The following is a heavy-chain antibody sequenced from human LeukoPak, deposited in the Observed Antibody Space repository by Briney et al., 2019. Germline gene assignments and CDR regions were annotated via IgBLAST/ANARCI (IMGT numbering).Heavy chain of an antibody. CDR2: INDSGNT. J-gene: IGHJ4*02. Sequence: SETLSLTRAVYSGSFNGYYWSWIRQFPGKGVEWIGEINDSGNTNYNPSLKSRVTLSVDTSKNQFSLRLGSVTAADTAVYYCARRLVNDADSQVSDDWGQGILVTVSS. CDR3: ARRLVNDADSQVSDD. V-gene: IGHV4-34*01. D-gene: IGHD6-19*01. CDR1: SGSFNGYY.